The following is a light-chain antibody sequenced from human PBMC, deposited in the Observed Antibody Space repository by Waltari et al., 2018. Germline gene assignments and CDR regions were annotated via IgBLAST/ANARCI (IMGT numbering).Light chain of an antibody. CDR3: ASRGASKV. CDR1: SSDVGAYKY. Sequence: QSALTQPPSASGSPGQSVTISCTGTSSDVGAYKYVSWYQQHPGKAPKLLIYEVSKRASGVPDRCSGSKSGNTASLTVSGLQAEDEADYYCASRGASKVFGGGTKLTVL. CDR2: EVS. V-gene: IGLV2-8*01. J-gene: IGLJ2*01.